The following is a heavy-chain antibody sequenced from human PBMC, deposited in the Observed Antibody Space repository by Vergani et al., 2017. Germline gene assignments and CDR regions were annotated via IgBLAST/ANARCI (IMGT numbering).Heavy chain of an antibody. CDR2: IYYSGST. D-gene: IGHD3-22*01. V-gene: IGHV4-59*01. J-gene: IGHJ4*02. CDR1: GGSISSYY. CDR3: ARVADYDTSGYYYPVYFDY. Sequence: QVQLQESGPGLVKPSETLSLTCTVSGGSISSYYWSWIRQPPGKGLEWIGYIYYSGSTNYNPSLKSRFTLSLETSKNQFSLKLSSVTAADTAVYYCARVADYDTSGYYYPVYFDYWGQGTLVTVSS.